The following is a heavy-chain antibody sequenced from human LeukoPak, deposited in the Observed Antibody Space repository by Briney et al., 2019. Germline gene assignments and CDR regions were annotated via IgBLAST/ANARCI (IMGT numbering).Heavy chain of an antibody. CDR3: ARAAPYCSSTSCYYYYYGMDV. V-gene: IGHV3-66*01. J-gene: IGHJ6*02. CDR2: IYSGGST. Sequence: GGSLRLSCAASGFTVSSNYMSRVRQAPGKGLEWVSVIYSGGSTYYADSVKGRFTISRDNSKNTLYLQMNSLRAEDTAVYYCARAAPYCSSTSCYYYYYGMDVWGQGTTVTVSS. CDR1: GFTVSSNY. D-gene: IGHD2-2*01.